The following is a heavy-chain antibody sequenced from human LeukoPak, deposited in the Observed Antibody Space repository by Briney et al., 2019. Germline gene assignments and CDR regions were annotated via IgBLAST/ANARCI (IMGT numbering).Heavy chain of an antibody. CDR1: GFTFSSYG. CDR3: ARESQGKFAYGVDY. D-gene: IGHD3-16*01. CDR2: ISYDGSSK. J-gene: IGHJ4*02. Sequence: SGGSLRLSCAASGFTFSSYGMHWVRQTPGKGLEWVAVISYDGSSKYYANSVEGRFTISRDNSKDTLYLQMNSLRAEDTAVYYCARESQGKFAYGVDYWGQGTLVTVSS. V-gene: IGHV3-30*03.